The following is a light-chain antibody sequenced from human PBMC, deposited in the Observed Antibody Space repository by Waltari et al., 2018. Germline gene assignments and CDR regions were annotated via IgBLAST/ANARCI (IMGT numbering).Light chain of an antibody. CDR3: QQYDNLPRGT. CDR1: QDTSNH. CDR2: DAS. V-gene: IGKV1-33*01. J-gene: IGKJ4*01. Sequence: DIQMTQSPSSLSASVGDRVTITCQASQDTSNHLNWYQQKPGKAPKLLIYDASNLETGAPSRFSGSGSGTDFTFTISSLQPEDFATYYCQQYDNLPRGTFGGGTKVEI.